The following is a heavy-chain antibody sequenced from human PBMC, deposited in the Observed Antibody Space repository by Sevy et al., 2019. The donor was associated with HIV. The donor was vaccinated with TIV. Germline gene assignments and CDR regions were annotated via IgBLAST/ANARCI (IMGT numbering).Heavy chain of an antibody. CDR3: ATTKDYYDSSGSPFDY. CDR1: GYTLTGLS. J-gene: IGHJ4*02. D-gene: IGHD3-22*01. V-gene: IGHV1-24*01. Sequence: ASVKVSCKVSGYTLTGLSMHWVRQAPGKGLEWMGSFDPEDGETIYAQKFQGRVTMTEDTSTDTAYMELSSLRSEDAAGYYCATTKDYYDSSGSPFDYWGQGTLVTVSS. CDR2: FDPEDGET.